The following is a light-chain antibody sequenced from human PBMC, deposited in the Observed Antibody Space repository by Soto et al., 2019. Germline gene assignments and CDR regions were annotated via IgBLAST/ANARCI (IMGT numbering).Light chain of an antibody. Sequence: IQMTQSPSSLSASVGDRTTITCRASQSISRFLNWYQQKPGKAPKLLIYGASSLQSGVPSRFSGSGSGTDFTLTISSLQPADFATFYWQQSYSSPLTFGGGTKVEIK. J-gene: IGKJ4*01. V-gene: IGKV1-39*01. CDR3: QQSYSSPLT. CDR2: GAS. CDR1: QSISRF.